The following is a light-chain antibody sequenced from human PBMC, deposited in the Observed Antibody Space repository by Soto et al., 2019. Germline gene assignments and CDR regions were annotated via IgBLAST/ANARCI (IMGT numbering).Light chain of an antibody. Sequence: QSVLTQPPSASGSPGQSVTISCTGTSSDVGAYNYVSWYQQHAGKAPKLVNYEVTKRHSGVPDRFSGSKSAKTASLTVSGLQAEDEANYYCSSFASINTWVFGGGTKLTVL. J-gene: IGLJ3*02. CDR3: SSFASINTWV. V-gene: IGLV2-8*01. CDR2: EVT. CDR1: SSDVGAYNY.